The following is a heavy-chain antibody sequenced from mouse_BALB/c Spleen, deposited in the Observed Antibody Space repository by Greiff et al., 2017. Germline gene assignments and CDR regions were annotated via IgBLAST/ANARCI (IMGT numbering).Heavy chain of an antibody. CDR3: TRGSSYENAMDY. CDR2: ISSGGSYT. CDR1: GFAFSSYD. D-gene: IGHD1-1*01. J-gene: IGHJ4*01. Sequence: EVKLVESGGGLVKPGGSLKLSCAASGFAFSSYDMSWVRQTPEKRLEWVATISSGGSYTYYPDSVKGRFTISRDNAKNTLYLQMSSLKSEDTAMYYCTRGSSYENAMDYWGQGTSVTVSS. V-gene: IGHV5-6-4*01.